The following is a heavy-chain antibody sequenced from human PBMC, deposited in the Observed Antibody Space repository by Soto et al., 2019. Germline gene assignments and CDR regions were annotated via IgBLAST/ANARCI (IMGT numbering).Heavy chain of an antibody. CDR2: MNPNSGNT. V-gene: IGHV1-8*01. J-gene: IGHJ3*02. CDR1: GYTFTSYD. Sequence: ASVKVSCKASGYTFTSYDINWVRQATGQGLEWMGWMNPNSGNTGYAQKFQGRVTMTRNTSISTAYMELSSLRSDDTAVYYCSKASNYVAYAFDIWGQGTMVTVSS. CDR3: SKASNYVAYAFDI. D-gene: IGHD4-4*01.